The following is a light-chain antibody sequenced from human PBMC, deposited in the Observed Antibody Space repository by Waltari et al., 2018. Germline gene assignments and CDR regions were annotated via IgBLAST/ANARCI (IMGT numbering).Light chain of an antibody. CDR1: QSVSSY. Sequence: DIQMTQSPSSLSASVGDRVTIACRASQSVSSYLNWYQQRPGKVPKLLIYGTSSLQSGVPSRFSGSGSGTDFTLTITSLQPEDFATYYCQQSDTAPFTFGPGTTVYIK. CDR2: GTS. J-gene: IGKJ3*01. V-gene: IGKV1-39*01. CDR3: QQSDTAPFT.